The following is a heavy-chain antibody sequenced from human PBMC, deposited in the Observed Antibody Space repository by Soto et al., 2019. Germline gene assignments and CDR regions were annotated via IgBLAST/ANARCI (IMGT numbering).Heavy chain of an antibody. D-gene: IGHD5-18*01. CDR2: ISSSSSTI. Sequence: GGSLRLSCAASGFTFSSYSMNWVRQAPGKGLEWVSYISSSSSTIYYADSVKGRFTISRDNAKNSLYLQMNSLRAEDTAVYYCARERGYSYGLFDYWGQGTLVIVSS. CDR3: ARERGYSYGLFDY. V-gene: IGHV3-48*01. J-gene: IGHJ4*02. CDR1: GFTFSSYS.